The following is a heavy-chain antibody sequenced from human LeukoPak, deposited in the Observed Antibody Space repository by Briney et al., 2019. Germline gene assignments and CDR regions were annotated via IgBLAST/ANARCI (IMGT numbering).Heavy chain of an antibody. CDR2: IYYSGST. V-gene: IGHV4-39*01. CDR1: GGSISGTTNYY. CDR3: ARLTYYYDSSGYSRRFDY. D-gene: IGHD3-22*01. J-gene: IGHJ4*02. Sequence: PSATLSLTCTVSGGSISGTTNYYWGWIRQPPGKGLEWIGSIYYSGSTYYNPSLKSRVTISVDTSKNQFSLKLSSVTAADTAVYYCARLTYYYDSSGYSRRFDYWGQGTLVTVSS.